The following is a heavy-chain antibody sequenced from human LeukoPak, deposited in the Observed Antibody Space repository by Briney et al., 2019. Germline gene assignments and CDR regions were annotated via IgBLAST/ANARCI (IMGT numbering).Heavy chain of an antibody. Sequence: GGSLRLSCVASGFTLSSYSMNWVRQAPGKGLEWVSSISSSSSYKYYTDSVKGRFTISRDNAKNSLYLQTNSLRAEDTAVYYCARSAAGTYYWGQGTMVTVSS. CDR3: ARSAAGTYY. D-gene: IGHD1-1*01. CDR2: ISSSSSYK. V-gene: IGHV3-21*01. CDR1: GFTLSSYS. J-gene: IGHJ4*02.